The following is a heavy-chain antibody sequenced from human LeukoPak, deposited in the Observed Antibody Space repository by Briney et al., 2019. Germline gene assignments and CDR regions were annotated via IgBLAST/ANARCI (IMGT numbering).Heavy chain of an antibody. CDR1: GGSISSSSYY. CDR2: IYYSGST. J-gene: IGHJ4*02. CDR3: ARVRRPPTTYYFDY. Sequence: SETLSLTCTVSGGSISSSSYYWGWIRQPPGKGLEWIGSIYYSGSTYYNPSLKSRVTISVDTSKNQFSLKLSSVTAADTAVYYCARVRRPPTTYYFDYWGQGTLVTVSS. V-gene: IGHV4-39*07. D-gene: IGHD1-14*01.